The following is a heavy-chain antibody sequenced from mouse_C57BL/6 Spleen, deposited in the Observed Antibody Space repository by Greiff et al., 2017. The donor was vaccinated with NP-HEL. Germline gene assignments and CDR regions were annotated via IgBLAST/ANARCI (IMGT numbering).Heavy chain of an antibody. CDR3: ARRYGNYYAMDY. Sequence: QVQLKQPGAELVKPGASVKLSCKASGYTFTSYWMQWVKQRPGQGLEWIGEIDPSDSYTNYNQKFKGKATLTVDTSSSTAYMQLSSLTSEDSAVYYCARRYGNYYAMDYWGQGTSVTVSS. CDR1: GYTFTSYW. J-gene: IGHJ4*01. D-gene: IGHD2-1*01. V-gene: IGHV1-50*01. CDR2: IDPSDSYT.